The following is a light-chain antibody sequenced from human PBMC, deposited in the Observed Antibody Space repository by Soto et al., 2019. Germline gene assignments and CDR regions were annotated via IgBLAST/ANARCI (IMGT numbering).Light chain of an antibody. CDR2: DAS. V-gene: IGKV1-5*01. J-gene: IGKJ1*01. CDR3: QQYYSYPRT. CDR1: QTVNAW. Sequence: IQMTQSPSTLSASLGDRVTITCRASQTVNAWLAWYQHKPGKAPRPLIYDASILESGVPARFSGSGSGTEFILTISSLQPDDVATYYCQQYYSYPRTFGQGTKVDI.